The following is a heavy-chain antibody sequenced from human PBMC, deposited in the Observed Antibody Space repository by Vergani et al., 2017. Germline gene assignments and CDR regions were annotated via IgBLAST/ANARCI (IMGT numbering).Heavy chain of an antibody. J-gene: IGHJ6*03. CDR3: TTDFLLYYYYMDV. D-gene: IGHD2/OR15-2a*01. Sequence: EVQLVESGGGLVKPGGSLRLSCAASGFTFSNAWMNWVRQAPGKGLEWVGRIKSKTDGGTTDYADPVKGIFTISRDDSKNTLYLQMNSLKTEDTAVYYCTTDFLLYYYYMDVWGKGTTVTVSS. V-gene: IGHV3-15*07. CDR2: IKSKTDGGTT. CDR1: GFTFSNAW.